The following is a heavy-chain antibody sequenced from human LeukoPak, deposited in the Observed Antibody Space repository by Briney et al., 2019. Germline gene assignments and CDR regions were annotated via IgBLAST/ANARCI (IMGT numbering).Heavy chain of an antibody. CDR1: GYTFTSYD. D-gene: IGHD3-10*01. J-gene: IGHJ6*03. Sequence: ASVKVSCKASGYTFTSYDINWVRQATGQGLEWMGWMNPNSGNTGYAQKFQGRVTMTRNTSISTAYMELSSLRSEDTAVYHCARAPEPGYYYYYYMDVWGKGTTVTVSS. CDR3: ARAPEPGYYYYYYMDV. CDR2: MNPNSGNT. V-gene: IGHV1-8*01.